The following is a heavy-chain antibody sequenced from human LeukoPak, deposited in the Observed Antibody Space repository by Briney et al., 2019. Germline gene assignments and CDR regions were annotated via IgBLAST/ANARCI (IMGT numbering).Heavy chain of an antibody. J-gene: IGHJ5*02. V-gene: IGHV1-18*01. D-gene: IGHD1-26*01. Sequence: ASVKVSCKASGDRLNTFGISWVRQVPGQGLEWMGWISGYNGNTKYAQKLLDRVTLTTDTPSNTAYMELRSLRSDDTAVYYCARKTAPGGTGLGCLDAWGQGTLVLVAS. CDR2: ISGYNGNT. CDR3: ARKTAPGGTGLGCLDA. CDR1: GDRLNTFG.